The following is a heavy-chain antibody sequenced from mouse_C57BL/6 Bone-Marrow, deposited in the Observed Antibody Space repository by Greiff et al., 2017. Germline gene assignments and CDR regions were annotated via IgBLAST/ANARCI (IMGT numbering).Heavy chain of an antibody. J-gene: IGHJ3*01. Sequence: VKLQESGPELVKPGASVKISCKASGYAFSSSWMNWVKQRPGKGLEWIGRIYPGDGDTNYNGKFKGKATLTEDKSSSTAYMQLSSLTAEDSAVYFCAPHYDYDEGWFAYWGQGTLVTVSA. CDR2: IYPGDGDT. CDR3: APHYDYDEGWFAY. CDR1: GYAFSSSW. V-gene: IGHV1-82*01. D-gene: IGHD2-4*01.